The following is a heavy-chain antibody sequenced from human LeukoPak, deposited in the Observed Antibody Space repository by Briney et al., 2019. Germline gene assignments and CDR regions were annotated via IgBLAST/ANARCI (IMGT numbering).Heavy chain of an antibody. D-gene: IGHD2-2*01. CDR1: GGFISSSSYY. CDR3: ARSSTIHGHFDY. J-gene: IGHJ4*02. V-gene: IGHV4-39*01. CDR2: IYHSGST. Sequence: PSETLSLTCTVSGGFISSSSYYWGWIRQPSGKGLEWIGSIYHSGSTYYNPSLKSRVTISVDTSKNQFSLKLSSVTAADTAVYYCARSSTIHGHFDYWGQGTLVTVSS.